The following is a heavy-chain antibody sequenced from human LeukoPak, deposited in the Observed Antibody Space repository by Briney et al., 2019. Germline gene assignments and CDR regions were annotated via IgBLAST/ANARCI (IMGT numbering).Heavy chain of an antibody. CDR1: GFTFSSYS. CDR3: AKDLGDFWSGYREIYFDY. V-gene: IGHV3-23*01. D-gene: IGHD3-3*01. CDR2: ISGSGGST. Sequence: PGGSLRLSCAASGFTFSSYSMSWVRQAPGKGLEWVSAISGSGGSTYYADSVKGRFTISRDNSKNTLYLQMNSLRAEDTAVYYCAKDLGDFWSGYREIYFDYWGQGTLVTVSS. J-gene: IGHJ4*02.